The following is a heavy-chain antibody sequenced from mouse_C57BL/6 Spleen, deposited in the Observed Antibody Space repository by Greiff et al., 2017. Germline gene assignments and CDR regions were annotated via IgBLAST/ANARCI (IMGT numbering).Heavy chain of an antibody. D-gene: IGHD1-1*01. CDR3: ARSIYYYGSSWDYYAMDY. CDR1: GFSLSTSGMG. Sequence: QVTLKVSGPGILQSSQTLSLTCSFSGFSLSTSGMGVSWIRQPSGKGLEWLAHIYWDDDKRYNPSLKRRLTISKDTSRNQVFLKIISVDTADTATYYCARSIYYYGSSWDYYAMDYWGQGTSVTVSS. CDR2: IYWDDDK. J-gene: IGHJ4*01. V-gene: IGHV8-12*01.